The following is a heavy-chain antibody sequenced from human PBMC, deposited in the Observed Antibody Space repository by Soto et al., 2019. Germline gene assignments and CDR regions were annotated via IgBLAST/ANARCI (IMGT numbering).Heavy chain of an antibody. CDR3: AKDMYSSHHYGMDV. V-gene: IGHV3-9*01. CDR2: ISWNSGSI. J-gene: IGHJ6*02. CDR1: GFTFDDYA. D-gene: IGHD6-19*01. Sequence: PGGSLRLSCAASGFTFDDYAMHWVRQAPGKGLEWVSGISWNSGSIGYADSVKGRFTISRDNDKNSLYLQMNSLRAEDTALYYCAKDMYSSHHYGMDVRGQGTTVTVSS.